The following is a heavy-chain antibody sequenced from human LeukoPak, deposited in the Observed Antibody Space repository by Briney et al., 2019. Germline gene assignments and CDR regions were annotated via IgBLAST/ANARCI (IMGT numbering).Heavy chain of an antibody. CDR2: MYHSGTT. V-gene: IGHV4-59*01. D-gene: IGHD1-26*01. CDR1: SDSITSYY. J-gene: IGHJ4*02. Sequence: SETLSLICTVSSDSITSYYWTWIRQPPGKGLEWIGYMYHSGTTSNNPSLKSRVTISVDTSKNQFSLKVRSVTAADTAVYYCARGLGWGATIFDYWGQGALVTVSS. CDR3: ARGLGWGATIFDY.